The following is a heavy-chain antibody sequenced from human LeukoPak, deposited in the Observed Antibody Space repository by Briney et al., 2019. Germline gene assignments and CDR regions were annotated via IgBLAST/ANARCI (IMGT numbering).Heavy chain of an antibody. V-gene: IGHV1-2*02. Sequence: ASVKVSCKASGYTFTGYYMHWVRQAPGQGLEWMGWINLNSGGTNYAQKFQGGVTMTRDTSISTAYMELSRLRSDNTAVYYCATAWWFYSEFVVVPAAEVGFDPWGQGTLVTVSS. J-gene: IGHJ5*02. CDR3: ATAWWFYSEFVVVPAAEVGFDP. CDR1: GYTFTGYY. CDR2: INLNSGGT. D-gene: IGHD2-2*01.